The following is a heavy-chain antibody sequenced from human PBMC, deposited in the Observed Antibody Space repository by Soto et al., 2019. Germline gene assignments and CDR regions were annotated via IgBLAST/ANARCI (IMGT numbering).Heavy chain of an antibody. V-gene: IGHV1-69*13. Sequence: SVKVSCKASGGTFSSYAISWVRQAPGQGLEWMGGIIPIFGTANYAQKFQGRVTITADESTSTAYMELSSLRSEDTAVYYCAGLSVLLWFGEYYYGMDVWGQGTTVTVYS. CDR3: AGLSVLLWFGEYYYGMDV. CDR2: IIPIFGTA. J-gene: IGHJ6*02. D-gene: IGHD3-10*01. CDR1: GGTFSSYA.